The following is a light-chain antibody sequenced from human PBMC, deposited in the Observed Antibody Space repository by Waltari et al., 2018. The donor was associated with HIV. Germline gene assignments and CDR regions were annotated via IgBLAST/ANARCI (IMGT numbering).Light chain of an antibody. CDR3: QQSYTTPHT. Sequence: DIQMTQSPSSLSASIGDTVTLTCRASESVGRYLYWFQQKPGQAPRVLISDASSVESGVPPRFRGSGSGTDFSLSVTSLQFEDFATYYCQQSYTTPHTFGQGTRLEI. V-gene: IGKV1-39*01. CDR1: ESVGRY. CDR2: DAS. J-gene: IGKJ2*01.